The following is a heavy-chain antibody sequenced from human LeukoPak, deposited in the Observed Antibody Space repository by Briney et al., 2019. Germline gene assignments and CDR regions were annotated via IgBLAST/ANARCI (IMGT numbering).Heavy chain of an antibody. V-gene: IGHV3-11*01. J-gene: IGHJ4*02. CDR2: ISSSGSTI. CDR3: ARALENNYYDSSGYYYDY. Sequence: GGSLRLSCAASGFTFSDYYMSWIRQAPGKGLEWVSYISSSGSTIYYADSVKGRFTISRDNSKNTLYLQMNSLRAEDTAVYYCARALENNYYDSSGYYYDYWGQGTLVTVSS. CDR1: GFTFSDYY. D-gene: IGHD3-22*01.